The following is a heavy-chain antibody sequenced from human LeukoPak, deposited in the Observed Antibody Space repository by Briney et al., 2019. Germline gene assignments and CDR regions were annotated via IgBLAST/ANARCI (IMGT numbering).Heavy chain of an antibody. Sequence: ASVKVSCKASGYSFTDYYIHWVRQAPGQGLEWRGWINPHSGGRNLAQKFQGRVTMTRDTSITTAYLELSGLTSDDTAMYYCAKVRDRLSSFYPAAWGQGTLVSVSS. CDR2: INPHSGGR. CDR1: GYSFTDYY. V-gene: IGHV1-2*02. J-gene: IGHJ4*02. CDR3: AKVRDRLSSFYPAA. D-gene: IGHD6-13*01.